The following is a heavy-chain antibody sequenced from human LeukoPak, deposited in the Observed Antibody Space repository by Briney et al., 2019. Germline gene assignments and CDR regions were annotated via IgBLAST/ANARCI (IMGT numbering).Heavy chain of an antibody. CDR1: GYSIISDYF. D-gene: IGHD1-26*01. Sequence: SETLSLTCIVSGYSIISDYFWGWVRPPPGKGPEWIGSIFHSGSTYYNPSLKSRVTISVDTSKNHFSLKLSSVTAADTAVYYCARVRVGAAEEDWFDPWGQGTLVTVSS. CDR2: IFHSGST. V-gene: IGHV4-38-2*02. J-gene: IGHJ5*02. CDR3: ARVRVGAAEEDWFDP.